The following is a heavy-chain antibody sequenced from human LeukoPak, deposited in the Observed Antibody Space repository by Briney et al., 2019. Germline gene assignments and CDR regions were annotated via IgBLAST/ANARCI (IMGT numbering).Heavy chain of an antibody. D-gene: IGHD4-17*01. V-gene: IGHV3-53*01. Sequence: GGPLRLSCAASGFTVSSNYMSWVRQAPGKGLEWVSVIYSGGSTYYADSVKGRFTISRDNSKNTLYLQMNSLRAEDTAVYYCARGEFGDLRYDCWGQGSLVTVSS. J-gene: IGHJ4*02. CDR1: GFTVSSNY. CDR2: IYSGGST. CDR3: ARGEFGDLRYDC.